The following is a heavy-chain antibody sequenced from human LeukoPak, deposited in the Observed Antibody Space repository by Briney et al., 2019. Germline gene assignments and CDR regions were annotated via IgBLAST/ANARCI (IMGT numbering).Heavy chain of an antibody. V-gene: IGHV1-18*01. CDR3: ARDGRVGYSSGWLSDYYYYGMDV. D-gene: IGHD6-19*01. CDR2: ISAYNGNT. J-gene: IGHJ6*02. CDR1: GYTFTSYG. Sequence: ASVKVSCKASGYTFTSYGISWVRQARGQGLEWMGWISAYNGNTNYAQKLQGRVTMTTDTSTSTAHMELRSLRSDDTAVYYCARDGRVGYSSGWLSDYYYYGMDVWGQGTTVTVSS.